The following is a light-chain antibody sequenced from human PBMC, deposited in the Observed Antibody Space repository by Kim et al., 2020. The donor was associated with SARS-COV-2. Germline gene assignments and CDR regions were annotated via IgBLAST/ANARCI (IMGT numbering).Light chain of an antibody. J-gene: IGKJ4*01. Sequence: EIVLTQSPGTLSLSPGERATLSCRASQSVSSNYLGWYQQKPGQAPRLLIYGASSRATGIPDRFSGSGSGTDFTLTISRLEPEDFAVYYCQQYGSSPQVTFGGGTKVDIK. V-gene: IGKV3-20*01. CDR2: GAS. CDR1: QSVSSNY. CDR3: QQYGSSPQVT.